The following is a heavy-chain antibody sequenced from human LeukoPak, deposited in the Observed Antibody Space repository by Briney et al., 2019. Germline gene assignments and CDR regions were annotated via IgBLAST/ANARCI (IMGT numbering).Heavy chain of an antibody. J-gene: IGHJ6*02. CDR2: IKQDGSER. CDR3: AAYNLPPDGMGV. CDR1: GFTFSSHW. D-gene: IGHD1-1*01. V-gene: IGHV3-7*01. Sequence: GGSLRLSCAASGFTFSSHWMILVRQAPGKGLEWVANIKQDGSERFYVDSVKGRFTVSRDNAKNSLFLQMNSLRAEDTAVYYCAAYNLPPDGMGVWGQGTSVTVSS.